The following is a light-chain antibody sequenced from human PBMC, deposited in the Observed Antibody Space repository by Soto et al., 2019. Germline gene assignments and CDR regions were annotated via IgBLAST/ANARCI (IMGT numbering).Light chain of an antibody. CDR1: SSDIGASDY. Sequence: QSALTQPASVSESPGQSITISCTGTSSDIGASDYVSWYQQHPDKAPKLIIYNVNYRPSGISSRFSGSKSGNTASLTISGLQAEDEAYYFCSSYALFGGGTKLTV. CDR3: SSYAL. CDR2: NVN. V-gene: IGLV2-14*03. J-gene: IGLJ2*01.